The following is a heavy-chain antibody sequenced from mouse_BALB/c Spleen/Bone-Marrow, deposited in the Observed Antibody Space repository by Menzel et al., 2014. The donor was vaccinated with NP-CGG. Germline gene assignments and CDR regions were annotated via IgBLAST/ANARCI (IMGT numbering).Heavy chain of an antibody. Sequence: EVQLQESGAELVKPGASVKLSCTASGFNIKDTYMHWVKQRPEQGLEWIGRIDPANGNTKYDPKFQGKATITADTSSNTAYLQLSSLTSEDTAVYHCARYNYGSSQFAYWGQGTLVTVSA. J-gene: IGHJ3*01. D-gene: IGHD1-1*01. V-gene: IGHV14-3*02. CDR2: IDPANGNT. CDR1: GFNIKDTY. CDR3: ARYNYGSSQFAY.